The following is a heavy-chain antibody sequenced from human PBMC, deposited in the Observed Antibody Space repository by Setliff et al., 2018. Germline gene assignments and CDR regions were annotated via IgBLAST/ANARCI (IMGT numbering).Heavy chain of an antibody. CDR3: ATGHVLRFLEGTEDYNHWFDP. Sequence: GASVKVSCKVSGYTLTELSMHWVRQAPGKGLEWMGGFDPEDGETIYAQKFQGRVTMTEDTSTDTAYMELSSLRSEDTAVYYCATGHVLRFLEGTEDYNHWFDPWGQGTLVTSPQ. V-gene: IGHV1-24*01. D-gene: IGHD3-3*01. CDR2: FDPEDGET. CDR1: GYTLTELS. J-gene: IGHJ5*02.